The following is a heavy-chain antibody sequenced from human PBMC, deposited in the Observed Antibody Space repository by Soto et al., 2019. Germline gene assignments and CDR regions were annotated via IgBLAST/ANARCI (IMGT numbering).Heavy chain of an antibody. V-gene: IGHV3-9*01. D-gene: IGHD3-10*01. CDR1: GFIFDDYA. J-gene: IGHJ6*03. Sequence: EVQLVESGGGLVQPGRSLRLSCAASGFIFDDYAMHWVRQAPGKGLEWVSGINWNSGSRGYADSVKGRFTISRDNAKNSLYLQMSSLRAEDTALYYCAKAGAGYDSGDHDYYYYMDVWGKGTTVTVSS. CDR3: AKAGAGYDSGDHDYYYYMDV. CDR2: INWNSGSR.